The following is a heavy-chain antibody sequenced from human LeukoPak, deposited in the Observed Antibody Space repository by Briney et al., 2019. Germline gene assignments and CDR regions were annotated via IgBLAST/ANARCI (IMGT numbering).Heavy chain of an antibody. V-gene: IGHV1-46*01. CDR3: ARGGYSGYDSLDY. D-gene: IGHD5-12*01. J-gene: IGHJ4*02. CDR2: INPSGGAT. Sequence: SVKVSCKASGYTFTNYYMHWVRQAPGQGLEWMGIINPSGGATSYAQKFQGRVTMTRDTSTSTVYMELSSLRSEDTAVYYCARGGYSGYDSLDYWGQGTLVTVSS. CDR1: GYTFTNYY.